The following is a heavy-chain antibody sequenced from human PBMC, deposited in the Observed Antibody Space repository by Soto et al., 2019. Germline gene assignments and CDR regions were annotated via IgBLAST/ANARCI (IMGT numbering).Heavy chain of an antibody. D-gene: IGHD3-9*01. CDR1: GGSISSGGYY. V-gene: IGHV4-31*02. CDR2: IYYSGST. J-gene: IGHJ5*02. CDR3: ARERPVDAMLDP. Sequence: TPSITRTVYGGSISSGGYYWSWIRQHPGKGLEWIGYIYYSGSTYYNPSLKSRVTISVDTSKNQFSLKLSSVAAADTAVYYCARERPVDAMLDPRGQGILSTVS.